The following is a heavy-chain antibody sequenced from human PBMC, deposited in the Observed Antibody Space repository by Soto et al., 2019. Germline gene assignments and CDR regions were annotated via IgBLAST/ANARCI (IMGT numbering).Heavy chain of an antibody. Sequence: QLQLQESGPGLVKPSETLSLTCSVSGGSVSSSRFYWYWLRPPPGKGLEWVSNIYYTGNTYYNPLVKSGVTISVATSKNQFSLKFNSVAAADPAVYYCARQPNEYISSWLHFDHWGQGAQVTVSS. CDR1: GGSVSSSRFY. V-gene: IGHV4-39*01. CDR2: IYYTGNT. CDR3: ARQPNEYISSWLHFDH. J-gene: IGHJ4*02. D-gene: IGHD6-13*01.